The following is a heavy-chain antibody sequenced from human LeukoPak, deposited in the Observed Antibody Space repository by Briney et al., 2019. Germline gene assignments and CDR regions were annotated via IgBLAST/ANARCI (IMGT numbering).Heavy chain of an antibody. V-gene: IGHV3-53*05. D-gene: IGHD2/OR15-2a*01. J-gene: IGHJ6*02. CDR3: ARDLGSTIQDYYYPMDV. CDR1: GFTVSSNY. Sequence: TGGSLRLSCAASGFTVSSNYMNWVRQAPGRGLEWVSVIYGGGSTFYAESVKGRFTISRDNSKNTVYLQMNSLRVGETAVYYCARDLGSTIQDYYYPMDVWGQGTTVTVSS. CDR2: IYGGGST.